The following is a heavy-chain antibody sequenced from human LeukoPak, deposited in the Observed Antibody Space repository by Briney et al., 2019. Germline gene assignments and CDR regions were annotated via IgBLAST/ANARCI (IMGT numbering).Heavy chain of an antibody. V-gene: IGHV1-24*01. Sequence: ASVKVSCKVSGYTLTELSMHWVRQAPGKGLEWMGGFDPEDGETIYAQKFQGRVTMTEDTSTDTAYMELSSLISEDTAVYYCATNSGSYRSHFDYWGQGTLVTVSS. CDR2: FDPEDGET. CDR1: GYTLTELS. CDR3: ATNSGSYRSHFDY. J-gene: IGHJ4*02. D-gene: IGHD1-26*01.